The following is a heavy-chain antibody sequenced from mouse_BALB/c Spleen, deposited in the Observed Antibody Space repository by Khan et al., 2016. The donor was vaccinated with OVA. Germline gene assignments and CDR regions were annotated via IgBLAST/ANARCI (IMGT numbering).Heavy chain of an antibody. CDR2: INPSNGYT. CDR1: GYTFPSYT. V-gene: IGHV1-4*01. CDR3: VRDGAYHRNDGWFAY. J-gene: IGHJ3*01. Sequence: QLVQSGAELARPGASVKMSCKASGYTFPSYTIHWIKKRPGQGLEWIGYINPSNGYTNHNQKFKDKATLTTDKSSTTAYLQLSSLTSDDSAVYNCVRDGAYHRNDGWFAYWGQGTLVTVSA. D-gene: IGHD2-14*01.